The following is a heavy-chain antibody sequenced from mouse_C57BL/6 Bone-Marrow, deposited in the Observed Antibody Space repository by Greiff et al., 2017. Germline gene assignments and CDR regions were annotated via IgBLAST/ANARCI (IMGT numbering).Heavy chain of an antibody. CDR2: IDPSDSYT. D-gene: IGHD2-2*01. CDR3: APLLWLRRGFAY. CDR1: GYTFTSYW. J-gene: IGHJ3*01. Sequence: QVQLQQPGAELVRPGTSVKLSCKASGYTFTSYWMHWVKQRPGQGLEWIGVIDPSDSYTNYNQKFKGKATLTVDTSSSTAYMQLSSLTSEDSAVYYCAPLLWLRRGFAYWGQGTLVTGSA. V-gene: IGHV1-59*01.